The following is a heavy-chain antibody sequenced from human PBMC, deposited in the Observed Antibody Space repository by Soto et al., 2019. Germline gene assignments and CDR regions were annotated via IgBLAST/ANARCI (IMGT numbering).Heavy chain of an antibody. Sequence: PSSTXSLTWTVSVCCIIIYYCSLIRNPPGKGLECIGYIYYSGSTNYNPSLKSRVTISVDTSKNQFSLKLSSVTAEETAVYYCEREGIKYDPVCGRSRDISDLDIWGPGTMV. V-gene: IGHV4-59*01. CDR2: IYYSGST. D-gene: IGHD3-16*01. J-gene: IGHJ3*02. CDR1: VCCIIIYY. CDR3: EREGIKYDPVCGRSRDISDLDI.